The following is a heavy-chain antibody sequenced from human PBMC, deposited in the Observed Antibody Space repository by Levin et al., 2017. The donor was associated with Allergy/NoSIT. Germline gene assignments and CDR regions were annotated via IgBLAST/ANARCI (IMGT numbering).Heavy chain of an antibody. CDR2: IKQDGSEK. Sequence: TGGSLRLSCAASGFTFSSYWMSWVRQAPGKGLEWVANIKQDGSEKYYVDSVKGRFTISRDNAKNSLYLQMNSLRAEDTAVYYCASLAEMATMAHSGDAFDIWGQGTMVTVSS. D-gene: IGHD5-24*01. CDR3: ASLAEMATMAHSGDAFDI. J-gene: IGHJ3*02. V-gene: IGHV3-7*01. CDR1: GFTFSSYW.